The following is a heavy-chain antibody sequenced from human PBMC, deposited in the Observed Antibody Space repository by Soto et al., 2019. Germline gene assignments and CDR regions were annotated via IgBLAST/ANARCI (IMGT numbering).Heavy chain of an antibody. D-gene: IGHD2-2*01. CDR1: GFAFSSYA. CDR2: TSGSGGTT. CDR3: AKSSTGNGV. Sequence: EVQLLESGGGLVQPGGSLRLSCAASGFAFSSYAMSWVRQAPGRGLQWVSATSGSGGTTYYAASVKGRFTISRDNSRNTMYLQMNSLKVEDTAVYYCAKSSTGNGVWGQGTLVTVSS. V-gene: IGHV3-23*01. J-gene: IGHJ4*02.